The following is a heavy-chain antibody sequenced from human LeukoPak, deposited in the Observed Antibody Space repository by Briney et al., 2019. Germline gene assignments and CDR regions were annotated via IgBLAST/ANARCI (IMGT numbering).Heavy chain of an antibody. CDR1: GYTFTSYY. Sequence: ASVKVSCKASGYTFTSYYMHWVRQDPGQGLEWMGIINPSGGSTSYAQKFQGRVTMTRDMSTSTVYMELSSLRSEDTAVYYCAKNYDYVWGSYRLALDVWGKGTTVTVSS. CDR2: INPSGGST. CDR3: AKNYDYVWGSYRLALDV. D-gene: IGHD3-16*02. V-gene: IGHV1-46*01. J-gene: IGHJ6*04.